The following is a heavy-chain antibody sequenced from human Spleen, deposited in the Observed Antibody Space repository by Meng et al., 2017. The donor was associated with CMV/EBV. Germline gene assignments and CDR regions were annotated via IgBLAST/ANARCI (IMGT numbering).Heavy chain of an antibody. CDR1: GFTFDDYG. CDR3: TSSGYYYYNGMDV. CDR2: IYSGGST. V-gene: IGHV3-53*01. J-gene: IGHJ6*02. Sequence: GESLKISCAASGFTFDDYGMSWVRQAPGKGLEWVSIIYSGGSTYYADSVKGRFTISRDNSKNTLYLQMNSLRAEDTAVYYCTSSGYYYYNGMDVWGQGTTVTVSS. D-gene: IGHD6-19*01.